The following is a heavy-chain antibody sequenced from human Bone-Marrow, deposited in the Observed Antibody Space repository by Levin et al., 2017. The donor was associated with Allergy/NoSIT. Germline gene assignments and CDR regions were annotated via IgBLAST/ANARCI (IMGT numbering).Heavy chain of an antibody. CDR1: GFTFNLYW. CDR3: GTDVGIVVADRNY. CDR2: IEKDGNEM. J-gene: IGHJ4*02. V-gene: IGHV3-7*01. D-gene: IGHD2-15*01. Sequence: PGGSLRLSCAASGFTFNLYWMNWIRQAPGKGLEWVANIEKDGNEMHYVDSVEGRFTISRDNAKNVLYLEMSSLRVEDTALYYCGTDVGIVVADRNYWGQGVLVTVSS.